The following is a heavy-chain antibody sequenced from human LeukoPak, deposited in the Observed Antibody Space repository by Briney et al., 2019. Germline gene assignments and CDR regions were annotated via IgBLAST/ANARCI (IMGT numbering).Heavy chain of an antibody. V-gene: IGHV3-53*01. Sequence: PGGSLKLPFAASGFTVKTKFMGWVRQAPGKGLDWGPIIYSGGSTQSAASVKGRLTISRDTSKNTLYLKMNSLRAEDTAVYYCAGRGSSGTGVDYWGQGSLVTVSS. CDR3: AGRGSSGTGVDY. D-gene: IGHD5-12*01. CDR1: GFTVKTKF. J-gene: IGHJ4*02. CDR2: IYSGGST.